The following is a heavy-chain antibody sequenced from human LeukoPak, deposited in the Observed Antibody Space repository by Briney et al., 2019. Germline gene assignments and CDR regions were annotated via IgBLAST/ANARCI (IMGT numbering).Heavy chain of an antibody. CDR1: GYSITNGYH. V-gene: IGHV4-38-2*01. J-gene: IGHJ4*02. CDR2: IFHRGST. CDR3: ARHRYSYDYSFDY. Sequence: PSETLSLTCAVSGYSITNGYHWGWIRQPPGKGLEWIGTIFHRGSTYYNPSLKSRVTISVDTSKDQFSLKLSSVTAADSAVYYCARHRYSYDYSFDYWGQGALVTVPS. D-gene: IGHD5-18*01.